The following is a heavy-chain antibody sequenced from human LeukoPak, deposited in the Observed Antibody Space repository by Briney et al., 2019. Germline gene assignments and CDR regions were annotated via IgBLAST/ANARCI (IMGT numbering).Heavy chain of an antibody. CDR2: IGGSGSFI. J-gene: IGHJ6*03. D-gene: IGHD6-13*01. CDR1: GFTFSTYS. Sequence: GGSLRLSCAGSGFTFSTYSIKWVRQAPGKGLEWVSHIGGSGSFIYYADSVKGRFTISRDNAKNSVYLQMNSLRAEDTAIYFCARVLAAWYMDVWGKGTSVTVSS. CDR3: ARVLAAWYMDV. V-gene: IGHV3-21*01.